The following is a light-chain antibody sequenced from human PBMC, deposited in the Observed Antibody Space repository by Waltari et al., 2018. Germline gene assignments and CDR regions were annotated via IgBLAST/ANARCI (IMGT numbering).Light chain of an antibody. V-gene: IGLV2-14*01. CDR1: RDAVGGFDY. Sequence: QSALTQPASVSGSPGQSITIPCTGTRDAVGGFDYVSWYQHHPGRAPKPVIYEVSSRPSGVSDRFSGSKSGNTASLTISGLQPDDEADYYCNSYTSSSTHVFGTGTKVSVL. J-gene: IGLJ1*01. CDR3: NSYTSSSTHV. CDR2: EVS.